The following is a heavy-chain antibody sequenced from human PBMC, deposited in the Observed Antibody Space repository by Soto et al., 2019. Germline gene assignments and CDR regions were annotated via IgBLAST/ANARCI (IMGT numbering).Heavy chain of an antibody. CDR1: GYTFTSYD. Sequence: QVQLVQSGAEVKKPGASVRVSCKASGYTFTSYDITWVRQATGQGLEWMGWMNPNSGNTGFAQKLQGRVTMTRNTSISTAYVELSSLRSEDTAVYYCAREGTIRGDDYWGQGTLVTVSS. D-gene: IGHD2-2*02. V-gene: IGHV1-8*01. J-gene: IGHJ4*02. CDR2: MNPNSGNT. CDR3: AREGTIRGDDY.